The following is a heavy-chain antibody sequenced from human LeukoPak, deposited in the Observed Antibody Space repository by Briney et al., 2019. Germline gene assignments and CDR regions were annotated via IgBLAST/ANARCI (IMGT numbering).Heavy chain of an antibody. D-gene: IGHD2-2*01. CDR1: GGTFSSYA. V-gene: IGHV1-69*13. CDR2: IIPIFGTA. CDR3: ARGPAANHYYYGMDV. J-gene: IGHJ6*02. Sequence: GASVKVSCTASGGTFSSYAISWVRQAPGQGLEWMGGIIPIFGTANYAQKFQGRVTITADESTSTAYMELSSLRSEDTAVYYCARGPAANHYYYGMDVWGRGTTVTVSS.